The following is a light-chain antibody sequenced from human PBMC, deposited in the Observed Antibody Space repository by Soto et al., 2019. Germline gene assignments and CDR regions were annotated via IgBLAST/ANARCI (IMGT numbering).Light chain of an antibody. CDR1: SSDIGGYNS. J-gene: IGLJ1*01. V-gene: IGLV2-8*01. CDR3: SSYTDRKNLV. CDR2: DVS. Sequence: QSVLTQSPSASGSPGQSVPISCTVTSSDIGGYNSVSWYQQHPGKAPKVMIYDVSKRPSGVPDRFSGSKSGNTASLTVSALQAEDEADDYCSSYTDRKNLVFGTGTKLTV.